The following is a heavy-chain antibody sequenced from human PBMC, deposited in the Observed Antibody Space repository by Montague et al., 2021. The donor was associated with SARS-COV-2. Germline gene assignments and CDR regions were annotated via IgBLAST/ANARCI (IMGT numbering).Heavy chain of an antibody. CDR1: GGSISSSSYY. J-gene: IGHJ5*02. CDR3: ARERGYQLLSGWFDP. V-gene: IGHV4-61*01. Sequence: SETLSLTCTVSGGSISSSSYYWSWIRQPPGKGLEWIGYIYYNGTTNYSPSLKGRVSISVDTSKNQFSLEMNSVTAADTAVYYCARERGYQLLSGWFDPWGRGTLVTVSS. D-gene: IGHD2-2*01. CDR2: IYYNGTT.